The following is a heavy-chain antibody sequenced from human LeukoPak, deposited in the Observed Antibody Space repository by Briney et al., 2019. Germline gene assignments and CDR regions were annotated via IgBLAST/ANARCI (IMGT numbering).Heavy chain of an antibody. CDR1: GGSISSYY. CDR2: IYYSGST. CDR3: ARGIGYSYGQRKGYFDL. V-gene: IGHV4-59*12. J-gene: IGHJ2*01. D-gene: IGHD5-18*01. Sequence: PSETLSLTCTVSGGSISSYYWSWIRQPPGKGLEWIGYIYYSGSTYYNPSLKSRVTISVDTSKNQFSLKLSSVTAADTAVYYCARGIGYSYGQRKGYFDLWGRGTLVTVSS.